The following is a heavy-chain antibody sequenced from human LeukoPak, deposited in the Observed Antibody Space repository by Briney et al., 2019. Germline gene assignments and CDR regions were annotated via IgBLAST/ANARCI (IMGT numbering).Heavy chain of an antibody. J-gene: IGHJ3*02. Sequence: SETLSLTCTVSGGSISSSSYYWGWIRQPPGKGLEWIGSIYYSGSTYYNPSLKSRVTISVDTSKNQFSLKLSSVTAADTAVYYCAAFLLQQINVFDIWGQGTMVTVSS. D-gene: IGHD1-1*01. CDR1: GGSISSSSYY. CDR2: IYYSGST. CDR3: AAFLLQQINVFDI. V-gene: IGHV4-39*07.